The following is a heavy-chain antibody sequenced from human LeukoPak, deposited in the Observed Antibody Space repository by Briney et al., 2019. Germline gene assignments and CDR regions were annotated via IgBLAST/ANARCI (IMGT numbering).Heavy chain of an antibody. CDR3: AKDQTTGTTGLDY. V-gene: IGHV3-30*02. CDR2: IRYDGSNK. CDR1: GFTFSSYG. Sequence: QPGGSLRLSCAASGFTFSSYGMHWVRQAPGKGLEWVAFIRYDGSNKYYADSVKGRFTISRDNSKNTLYLQMNSLRAEDTAVYYCAKDQTTGTTGLDYWGQGTLDTVSS. J-gene: IGHJ4*02. D-gene: IGHD1-1*01.